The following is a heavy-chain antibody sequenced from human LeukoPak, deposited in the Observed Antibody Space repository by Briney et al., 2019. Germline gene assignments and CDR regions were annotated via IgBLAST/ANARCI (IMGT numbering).Heavy chain of an antibody. Sequence: GGSLRLSCAASGFIFSSYDMSWVRQAPGRGLEWVSAISGSGGSTYYADSVTGRFTISRDNSKNTLYLQMSSLRAEDTAVYYCAKAVAGYWYFDLWGRGTLVTVSS. J-gene: IGHJ2*01. CDR3: AKAVAGYWYFDL. CDR2: ISGSGGST. D-gene: IGHD6-19*01. CDR1: GFIFSSYD. V-gene: IGHV3-23*01.